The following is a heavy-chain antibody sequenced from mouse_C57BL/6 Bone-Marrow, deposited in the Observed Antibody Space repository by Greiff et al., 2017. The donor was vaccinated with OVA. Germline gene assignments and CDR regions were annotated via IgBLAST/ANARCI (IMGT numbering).Heavy chain of an antibody. CDR3: ARWCYGSPYDFYY. V-gene: IGHV1-55*01. Sequence: VQLQQPGAELVKPGASVKMSCKASGYTFPSYWITLVQQRPGQGLEWIGDISPGSGSTTYNEQFKSKATLTVDSSSSTAYMQLISLTSEDAAVYYCARWCYGSPYDFYYWGQGTTLTVSS. CDR2: ISPGSGST. J-gene: IGHJ2*01. CDR1: GYTFPSYW. D-gene: IGHD1-1*01.